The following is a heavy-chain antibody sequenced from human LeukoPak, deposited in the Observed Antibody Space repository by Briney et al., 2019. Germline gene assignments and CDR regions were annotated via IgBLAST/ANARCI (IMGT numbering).Heavy chain of an antibody. Sequence: KASETLSLTCTVSGGSISSYYWSWIRQPPGKGLEWIGYIYYSGSTNYNPSLKSRVTISVDTSKNQFSLKLSSVTAADTAVYYCARGGYSSGWYHYFDYWGQGTLVTVSS. J-gene: IGHJ4*02. V-gene: IGHV4-59*01. CDR3: ARGGYSSGWYHYFDY. D-gene: IGHD6-19*01. CDR2: IYYSGST. CDR1: GGSISSYY.